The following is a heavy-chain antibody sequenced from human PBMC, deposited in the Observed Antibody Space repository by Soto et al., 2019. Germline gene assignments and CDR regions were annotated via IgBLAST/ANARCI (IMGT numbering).Heavy chain of an antibody. CDR3: ARGWGYANNDYYYAY. CDR1: GGTFSRHG. J-gene: IGHJ4*02. V-gene: IGHV1-69*01. D-gene: IGHD3-22*01. CDR2: IIPIFGTA. Sequence: QVQLVQSGAEVRKPGSSVKVSCKASGGTFSRHGISWVRQAPGQGLEWMGGIIPIFGTANHAQKFQGRVTITADESTSTDYMELSSLGSEDTAVYYCARGWGYANNDYYYAYWGQVTLVIVSS.